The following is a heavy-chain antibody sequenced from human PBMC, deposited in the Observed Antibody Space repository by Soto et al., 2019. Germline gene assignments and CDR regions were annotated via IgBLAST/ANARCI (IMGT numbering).Heavy chain of an antibody. Sequence: SETLSLTCTVSGGSISSSSYYWGWIRQPPGKGLEWIGSIYYSGSTYYNPSLKSRVTISVDTSKNQFSLKLSSVTAADTAVYYCARSDGYSSNGYYYYYYGMDVWGQGTTVTVSS. CDR2: IYYSGST. CDR3: ARSDGYSSNGYYYYYYGMDV. D-gene: IGHD5-18*01. V-gene: IGHV4-39*01. J-gene: IGHJ6*02. CDR1: GGSISSSSYY.